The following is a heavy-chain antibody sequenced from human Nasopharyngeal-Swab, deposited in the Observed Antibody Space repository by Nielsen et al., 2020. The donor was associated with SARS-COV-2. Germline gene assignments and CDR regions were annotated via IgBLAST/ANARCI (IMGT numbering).Heavy chain of an antibody. J-gene: IGHJ6*03. CDR2: ISSNGGST. CDR3: TRGSKRITIFGVVNRYYYYMDV. Sequence: GESLKISCAASGFTFSSYAMHWVRQAPGKGLEYVSAISSNGGSTYYANSVKGRFTISRDNSKNTLYLQMGSLRAEDMAVYYCTRGSKRITIFGVVNRYYYYMDVWGKGTTVTVSS. V-gene: IGHV3-64*01. CDR1: GFTFSSYA. D-gene: IGHD3-3*01.